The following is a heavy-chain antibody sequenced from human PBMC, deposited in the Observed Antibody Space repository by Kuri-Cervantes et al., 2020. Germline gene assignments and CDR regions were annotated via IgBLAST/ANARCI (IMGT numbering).Heavy chain of an antibody. Sequence: SETLSLTCTVSGASISSYYWSWIRQPAGKGLEWIGRMYTSGSTNYNPSLKSRVTISVDTSKNQFSLKLSSVTAADTAVYYCARRLYNFWSGSTNWFDPWGQGTLVTVSS. CDR1: GASISSYY. CDR2: MYTSGST. D-gene: IGHD3-3*01. V-gene: IGHV4-4*07. CDR3: ARRLYNFWSGSTNWFDP. J-gene: IGHJ5*02.